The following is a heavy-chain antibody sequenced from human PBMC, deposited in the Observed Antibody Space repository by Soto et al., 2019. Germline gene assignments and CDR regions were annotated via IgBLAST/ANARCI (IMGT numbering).Heavy chain of an antibody. D-gene: IGHD3-16*01. CDR2: IIPIFGTA. CDR3: AGVGWESGGFDY. Sequence: QVQLVQSGAEVKKPGSSVKVSCKASGGTFSSYAISWVRQAPGQGLEWMGGIIPIFGTANYAQKFQGRVKSTADESTSTAYMELRSMGSEDTAVYYWAGVGWESGGFDYWGQGTLVTVSS. J-gene: IGHJ4*02. V-gene: IGHV1-69*12. CDR1: GGTFSSYA.